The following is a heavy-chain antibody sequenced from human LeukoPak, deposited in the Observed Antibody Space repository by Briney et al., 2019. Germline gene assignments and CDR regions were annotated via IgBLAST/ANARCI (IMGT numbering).Heavy chain of an antibody. CDR2: ISDYKGNT. J-gene: IGHJ4*02. CDR1: GYTFTSYG. V-gene: IGHV1-18*01. CDR3: ERVVTIFGVVITSFDY. D-gene: IGHD3-3*01. Sequence: ASVKVSCKASGYTFTSYGISWVRQAPGRGREWMGWISDYKGNTNYAQKLQGRVTMTTDTPTSTAYMELRSLRSDDTAVYYCERVVTIFGVVITSFDYWGQGTLVTVSS.